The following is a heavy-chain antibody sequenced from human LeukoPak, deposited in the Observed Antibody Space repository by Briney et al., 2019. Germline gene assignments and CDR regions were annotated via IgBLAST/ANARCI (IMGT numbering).Heavy chain of an antibody. D-gene: IGHD6-19*01. Sequence: SQTLSLTCTVSGGSISSGGYYWSWIRQPPGKGLEWIGYIYYSGSTNYNPSLKSRVTISVDTSKNQFSLKLSSVTAADTAVYYCARGRYSSGWFLRNYYFDYWGQGTLVTVSS. CDR1: GGSISSGGYY. CDR3: ARGRYSSGWFLRNYYFDY. V-gene: IGHV4-61*08. CDR2: IYYSGST. J-gene: IGHJ4*02.